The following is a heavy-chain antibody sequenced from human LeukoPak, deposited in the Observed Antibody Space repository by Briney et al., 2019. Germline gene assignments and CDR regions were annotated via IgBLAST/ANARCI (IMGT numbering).Heavy chain of an antibody. Sequence: ASVKVSCKASGYTFTSYDINWVRQATGQGLEWMGWMNPNSGNTDYAQKFQGRVTMTRNTSITTAYMELSSLRSEDTAVYYCASMAPYGDYLFGYWGQGTLVTVSS. CDR2: MNPNSGNT. CDR3: ASMAPYGDYLFGY. V-gene: IGHV1-8*01. CDR1: GYTFTSYD. J-gene: IGHJ4*02. D-gene: IGHD4-17*01.